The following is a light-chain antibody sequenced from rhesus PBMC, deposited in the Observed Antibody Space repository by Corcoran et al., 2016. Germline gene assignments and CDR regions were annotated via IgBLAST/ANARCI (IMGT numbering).Light chain of an antibody. J-gene: IGKJ1*01. CDR3: RQYSNWPRT. CDR1: QSVSSS. Sequence: EIVMTQSPATLSLSPGERATLSCRASQSVSSSLAWYQQKPGQAPRLLIYGASSRATGIPDRFSGSGAGTEVTLTISSLEPEDFAVYYCRQYSNWPRTFGQGTKVEIK. CDR2: GAS. V-gene: IGKV3-42*03.